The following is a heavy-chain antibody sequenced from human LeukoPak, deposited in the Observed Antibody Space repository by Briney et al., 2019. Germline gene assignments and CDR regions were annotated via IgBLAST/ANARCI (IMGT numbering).Heavy chain of an antibody. V-gene: IGHV3-23*01. CDR2: ISGSGGST. CDR3: AKDLDQDAVRRGTLSDY. J-gene: IGHJ4*02. Sequence: GGSLRLSCAASGFTFSNYAMSWVRQAPGKGLEWVSAISGSGGSTYYADSVKGRFTISRDNSKNTLYLQMNSLRAEDTAVYYCAKDLDQDAVRRGTLSDYWGQGTLVTVSS. D-gene: IGHD3/OR15-3a*01. CDR1: GFTFSNYA.